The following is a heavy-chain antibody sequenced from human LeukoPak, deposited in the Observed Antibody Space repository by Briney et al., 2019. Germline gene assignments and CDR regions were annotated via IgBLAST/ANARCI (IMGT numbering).Heavy chain of an antibody. CDR2: IYPGDSDT. D-gene: IGHD6-19*01. V-gene: IGHV5-51*01. Sequence: GESLKISCKGSGYSFTSYWIGWVRQLPGKGLEWMGIIYPGDSDTRYSPSFQGQVTISADKSISTAYLQWSSLKASDTAMYYCARFGGYSSGWSLYYYYYYGMDVWGQGTTVTVSS. CDR1: GYSFTSYW. CDR3: ARFGGYSSGWSLYYYYYYGMDV. J-gene: IGHJ6*02.